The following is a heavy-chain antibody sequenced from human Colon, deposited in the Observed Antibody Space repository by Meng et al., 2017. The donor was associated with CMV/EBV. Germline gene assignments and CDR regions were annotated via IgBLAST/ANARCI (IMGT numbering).Heavy chain of an antibody. D-gene: IGHD2-2*01. Sequence: GESLKISCAASGFTFSSYSMNWVRQAPGKGLEWVSSISSSSSYIYYADSVKDRFTISRDNAKNSLYLQMNSLRAEDTAVYYCARDDGSVVPSSAYWGQGTLVTVSS. V-gene: IGHV3-21*01. CDR1: GFTFSSYS. CDR3: ARDDGSVVPSSAY. CDR2: ISSSSSYI. J-gene: IGHJ4*02.